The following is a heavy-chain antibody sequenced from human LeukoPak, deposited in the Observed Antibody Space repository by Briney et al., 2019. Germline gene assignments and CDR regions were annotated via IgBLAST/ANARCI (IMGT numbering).Heavy chain of an antibody. J-gene: IGHJ4*02. CDR3: ASYYYDSSGYLLFDY. V-gene: IGHV3-53*01. CDR2: IYSGGST. Sequence: PGGSLRLSCAASGFTVSSNYMSWVRQAPGKGLEWVSVIYSGGSTYYADSVKGRFTISRDNSKNTLYLQMNSLRAEDTAVYYCASYYYDSSGYLLFDYWGQGTLATVSS. D-gene: IGHD3-22*01. CDR1: GFTVSSNY.